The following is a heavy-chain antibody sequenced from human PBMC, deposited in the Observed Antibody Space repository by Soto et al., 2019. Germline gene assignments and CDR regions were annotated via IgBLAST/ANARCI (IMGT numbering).Heavy chain of an antibody. V-gene: IGHV4-39*01. CDR1: GGSISSSNYY. D-gene: IGHD3-22*01. Sequence: SSETLSLTCTVSGGSISSSNYYHWGWIRQPPGKGLEWIGSIYYSGSTYYNPSLKNRVTISLDTFKNQFSLKLSSVTAADTAVYYCARHYYDSSGYPGYHFDYWGQGTLVTVSS. J-gene: IGHJ4*02. CDR3: ARHYYDSSGYPGYHFDY. CDR2: IYYSGST.